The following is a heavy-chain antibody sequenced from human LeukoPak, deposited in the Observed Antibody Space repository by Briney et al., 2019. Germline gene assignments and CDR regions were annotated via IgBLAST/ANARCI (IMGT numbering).Heavy chain of an antibody. J-gene: IGHJ3*02. CDR2: IYYSGST. Sequence: PSETLSLTCTVSGGSISSSSYYWGWIRQPPGKGLEWIGYIYYSGSTNYNPSLKSRVTISVDTSKNQFSLKLSSVTAADTAVYYCASGDFLHAFDIWGQGTMVTVSS. V-gene: IGHV4-61*05. CDR3: ASGDFLHAFDI. D-gene: IGHD2/OR15-2a*01. CDR1: GGSISSSSYY.